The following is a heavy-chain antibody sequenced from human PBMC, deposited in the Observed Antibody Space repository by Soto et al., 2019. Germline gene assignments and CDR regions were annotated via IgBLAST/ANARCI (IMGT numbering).Heavy chain of an antibody. CDR3: ARDYSNGCFDL. CDR1: GFTLRDYY. CDR2: ISNSGSSM. D-gene: IGHD4-4*01. Sequence: QVQLVESGGGLVKAGESLRLSCAASGFTLRDYYMTWMRQTPGKGLEWVSYISNSGSSMSYADSVKGRFTTSRDNAKNSLYLQMNSLRAEDTAVYYCARDYSNGCFDLWGQGTMVTVSS. V-gene: IGHV3-11*01. J-gene: IGHJ3*01.